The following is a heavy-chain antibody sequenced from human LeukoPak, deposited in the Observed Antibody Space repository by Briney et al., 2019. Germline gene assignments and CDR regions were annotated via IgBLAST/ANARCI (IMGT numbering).Heavy chain of an antibody. CDR3: TRIAVRVPGSYHIAV. V-gene: IGHV3-20*04. CDR1: GFIFDKYG. D-gene: IGHD3-16*02. J-gene: IGHJ6*04. CDR2: ISYNGGFM. Sequence: GGSLRLSCAASGFIFDKYGMHWVRLLPGKGREWVSGISYNGGFMASTDSVRGRFTISRDNAKDSLYLQMTSLKAEDTALYYCTRIAVRVPGSYHIAVWGKGNAVTVSS.